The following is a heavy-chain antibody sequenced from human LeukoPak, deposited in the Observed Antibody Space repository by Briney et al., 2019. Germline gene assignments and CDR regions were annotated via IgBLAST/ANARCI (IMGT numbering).Heavy chain of an antibody. V-gene: IGHV4-39*07. J-gene: IGHJ4*02. CDR3: ARGGSVFLTGYSPNFDY. Sequence: SETLSLTCTVSGGSINNTLFYWGWIRQPPGKGLEWIGEINHSGSTNYNPSLKSRVTISVDTSKNQFSLKLSSVTAADTAVYYCARGGSVFLTGYSPNFDYWGQGTLVTVSS. CDR1: GGSINNTLFY. CDR2: INHSGST. D-gene: IGHD3-9*01.